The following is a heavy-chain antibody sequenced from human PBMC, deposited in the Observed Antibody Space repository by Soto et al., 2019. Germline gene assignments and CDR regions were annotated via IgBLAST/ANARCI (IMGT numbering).Heavy chain of an antibody. J-gene: IGHJ5*02. D-gene: IGHD2-15*01. CDR2: ISSGGTYT. CDR3: ARTFVDGMAGFGP. CDR1: ELPLSAYW. V-gene: IGHV3-74*01. Sequence: GGSLRLTCAASELPLSAYWMDLGRQVPGKGLVWVSRISSGGTYTNYADSVKGRFTISRDSARNTLFLQMNYLTGEDTAVYYCARTFVDGMAGFGPWGQGNLVTVSS.